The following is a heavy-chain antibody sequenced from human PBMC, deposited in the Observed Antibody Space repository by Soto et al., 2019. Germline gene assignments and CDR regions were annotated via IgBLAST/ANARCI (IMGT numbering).Heavy chain of an antibody. D-gene: IGHD3-16*01. V-gene: IGHV4-59*08. CDR2: IYYSGST. CDR1: GGSMSSYY. J-gene: IGHJ4*02. CDR3: ARRWGGALDY. Sequence: QVQLQESGPGLVKPSETLSLTCTVSGGSMSSYYWSWIRQPPGKGLEWIGYIYYSGSTNYNPSLKRRVPISVDTSKNQFSLKLNSVTAADTAVYYCARRWGGALDYWGQGTLVTVSS.